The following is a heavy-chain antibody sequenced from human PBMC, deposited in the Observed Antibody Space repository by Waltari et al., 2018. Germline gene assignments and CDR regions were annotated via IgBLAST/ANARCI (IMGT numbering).Heavy chain of an antibody. CDR3: AKGPDYDSSGSFDY. CDR2: IYHSGST. D-gene: IGHD3-22*01. V-gene: IGHV4-38-2*01. J-gene: IGHJ4*02. CDR1: GYSISSGYY. Sequence: QVQLQESGPGLVKPSETLSLTCAVSGYSISSGYYWGWIRQPPGKGLEWIGSIYHSGSTYYNPSLKSRVTISVDTSKNQFSLKLSSVTAADTAVYYCAKGPDYDSSGSFDYWGQGTLVTVSS.